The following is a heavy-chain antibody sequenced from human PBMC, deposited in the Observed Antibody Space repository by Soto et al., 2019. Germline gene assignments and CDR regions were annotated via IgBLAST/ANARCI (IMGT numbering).Heavy chain of an antibody. CDR2: IYYSGST. CDR3: ARVILGSSWPYYFDY. Sequence: PSETLSLTCTVSGSSISSGDYYWSWIRQPPGKGLEWIGYIYYSGSTYYNPSLKSRVTISVDTSKNQFSLKLSSVTAADTAVYYCARVILGSSWPYYFDYWGQGTLVTVSS. V-gene: IGHV4-30-4*01. D-gene: IGHD6-13*01. CDR1: GSSISSGDYY. J-gene: IGHJ4*02.